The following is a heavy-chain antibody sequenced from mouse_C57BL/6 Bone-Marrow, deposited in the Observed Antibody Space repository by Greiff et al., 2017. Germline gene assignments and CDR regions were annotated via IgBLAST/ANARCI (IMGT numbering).Heavy chain of an antibody. CDR2: IYPTSGRT. CDR3: AKSGRLGGSCDK. J-gene: IGHJ2*03. D-gene: IGHD4-1*01. CDR1: GYTFSSYW. Sequence: VQLQQPGAELVKPGASVKMSCKASGYTFSSYWITWVKQRPGQGLEWIGDIYPTSGRTNYNEKFKSKAILTVDTSSNTAYMQLSSLTSEDSAVFYCAKSGRLGGSCDKGGRGTGLTV. V-gene: IGHV1-55*01.